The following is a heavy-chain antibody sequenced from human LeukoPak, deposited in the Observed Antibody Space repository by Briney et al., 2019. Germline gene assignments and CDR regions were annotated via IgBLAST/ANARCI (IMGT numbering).Heavy chain of an antibody. Sequence: SETLSLTCAVYGVSFSGYYWSWIRQPPGKGLEWIGEINHSGSTNYNPSLKSRVTISVDTSKNQFSLKLSSVTAADTAVYYCARGLYGMDVWGQGTTVTVFS. CDR1: GVSFSGYY. V-gene: IGHV4-34*01. J-gene: IGHJ6*02. CDR3: ARGLYGMDV. CDR2: INHSGST.